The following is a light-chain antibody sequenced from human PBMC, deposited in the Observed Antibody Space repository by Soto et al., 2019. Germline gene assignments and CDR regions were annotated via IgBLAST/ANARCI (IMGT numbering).Light chain of an antibody. V-gene: IGLV3-21*02. CDR3: QVWDSTSDHRGV. CDR2: SDS. CDR1: NIGSKS. Sequence: SYELTQPPSVSVAPGHTARISCGGNNIGSKSVHWYQQKPGQAPVLVVYSDSDRPSGIPERFSGSNSGNTATLTISRVGAGDEADYYCQVWDSTSDHRGVFGGGTKLTVL. J-gene: IGLJ3*02.